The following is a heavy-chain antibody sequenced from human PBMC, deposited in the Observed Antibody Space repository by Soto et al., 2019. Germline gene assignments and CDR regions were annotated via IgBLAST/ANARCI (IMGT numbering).Heavy chain of an antibody. J-gene: IGHJ4*02. CDR3: ARERYCSGGSCYAFDY. D-gene: IGHD2-15*01. CDR2: IYTSGST. Sequence: QVQLQESGPGLVKPSETLSLTCTVSGGSISSYYWSWIRQPAGKGLEWIGRIYTSGSTNYNPSLKSRVPMSVDTSKNQFSLKLSAVTAADTAVYYCARERYCSGGSCYAFDYWGQGTLVTVSS. V-gene: IGHV4-4*07. CDR1: GGSISSYY.